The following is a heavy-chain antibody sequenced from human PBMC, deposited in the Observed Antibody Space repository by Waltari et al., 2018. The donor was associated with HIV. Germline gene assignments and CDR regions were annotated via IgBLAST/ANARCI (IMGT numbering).Heavy chain of an antibody. J-gene: IGHJ3*02. D-gene: IGHD4-17*01. CDR2: ISVYNDNT. Sequence: QVQLVQSGAEVKKPGASLKVPCKASGYSFTRYGLSWVRTAPGQGLEWIGWISVYNDNTKYAQKIQDRLNMTTDSPTSTAYMELRSLRSDDTAVYYCARAPMTTVTSRGFDIWGQGTMVIVSS. CDR1: GYSFTRYG. CDR3: ARAPMTTVTSRGFDI. V-gene: IGHV1-18*01.